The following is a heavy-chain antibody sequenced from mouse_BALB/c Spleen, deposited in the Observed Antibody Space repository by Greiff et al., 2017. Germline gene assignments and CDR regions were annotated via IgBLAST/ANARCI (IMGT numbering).Heavy chain of an antibody. Sequence: LVKTGASVKISFKASGYSFTGYYMHWVKQSHGKSLEWIGYISCYNGATSYNQKFKGKATFTVDTSSSTAYMQFNSLTSEDSAVYYCARSGTGTYAMDYWGQGTSVTVSS. CDR1: GYSFTGYY. CDR2: ISCYNGAT. D-gene: IGHD4-1*01. J-gene: IGHJ4*01. CDR3: ARSGTGTYAMDY. V-gene: IGHV1S34*01.